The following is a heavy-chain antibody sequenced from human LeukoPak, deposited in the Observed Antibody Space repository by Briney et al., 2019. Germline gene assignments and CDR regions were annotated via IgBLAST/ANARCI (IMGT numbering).Heavy chain of an antibody. CDR2: IIPTLGTA. CDR1: GDTLSIYA. V-gene: IGHV1-69*06. J-gene: IGHJ3*01. CDR3: ASYCSNGVCYRGHAFDV. Sequence: SVKVSCKASGDTLSIYAISWVRQAPGQGLECMGGIIPTLGTANYAQKFQGRVTITADKSTSTAYMELSSLRSEDTAVYYCASYCSNGVCYRGHAFDVWGQGTMVTVSS. D-gene: IGHD2-8*01.